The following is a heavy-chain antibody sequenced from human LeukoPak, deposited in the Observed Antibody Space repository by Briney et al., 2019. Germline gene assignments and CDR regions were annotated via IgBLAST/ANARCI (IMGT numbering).Heavy chain of an antibody. CDR2: IRYDGSNK. D-gene: IGHD1-26*01. CDR3: AKDRTGWWDIQGGTRWFDP. V-gene: IGHV3-30*02. CDR1: GFTFSSYG. Sequence: PGGSLRLSCATSGFTFSSYGMHWVRQAPGKGLEWVAFIRYDGSNKYYADSVKGRFTISRDNSKNTLYLQMNSLRAEDTAVYYCAKDRTGWWDIQGGTRWFDPWGQGTLVTVSS. J-gene: IGHJ5*02.